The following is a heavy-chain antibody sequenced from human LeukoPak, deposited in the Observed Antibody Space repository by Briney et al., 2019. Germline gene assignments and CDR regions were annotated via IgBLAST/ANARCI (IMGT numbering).Heavy chain of an antibody. CDR2: ISGYNGDT. CDR1: GFPFTHHG. D-gene: IGHD6-19*01. V-gene: IGHV1-18*01. CDR3: ARDPTNTSGRYAYFDY. Sequence: ASVRVSCKASGFPFTHHGITWVRQAPGQGLEWMGRISGYNGDTNYAQKFQGRVTLTTDTSTSTAYMELRSLRSDDTAVYYCARDPTNTSGRYAYFDYWGQGTLVTVSS. J-gene: IGHJ4*02.